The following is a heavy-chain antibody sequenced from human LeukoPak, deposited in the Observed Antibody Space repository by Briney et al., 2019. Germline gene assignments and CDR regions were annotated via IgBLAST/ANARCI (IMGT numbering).Heavy chain of an antibody. J-gene: IGHJ4*02. CDR3: ARDTGYYDSSGYRSFDY. CDR1: GYTFTGYY. Sequence: ASVKVSCKASGYTFTGYYMHWVRQAPGQGLEWMGWINPNSGGTNYAQKFQGRVTMTRDTSISTAYMELSRLGSDDTAVYYCARDTGYYDSSGYRSFDYWGQGTLVTVSS. V-gene: IGHV1-2*02. CDR2: INPNSGGT. D-gene: IGHD3-22*01.